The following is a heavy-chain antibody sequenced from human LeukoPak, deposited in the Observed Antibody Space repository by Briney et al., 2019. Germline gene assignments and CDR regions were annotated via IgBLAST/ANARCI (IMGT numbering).Heavy chain of an antibody. CDR1: GYTFTGYY. J-gene: IGHJ5*02. CDR3: ARNVDCSSTSCQMTQETVQPGLNWFDP. D-gene: IGHD2-2*01. CDR2: INPNSGGT. Sequence: ASVKVSCKASGYTFTGYYMHWVRQAPGQGLEWMGWINPNSGGTNYAQKFQGRVTMTRDTSISTAYMELSRLRSDDTAVYYCARNVDCSSTSCQMTQETVQPGLNWFDPWGQGTLVTVSS. V-gene: IGHV1-2*02.